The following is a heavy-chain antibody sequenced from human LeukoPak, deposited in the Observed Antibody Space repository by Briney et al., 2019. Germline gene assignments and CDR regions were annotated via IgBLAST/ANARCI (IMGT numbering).Heavy chain of an antibody. CDR3: ARGGKSQWDPFDY. J-gene: IGHJ4*02. D-gene: IGHD1-26*01. CDR1: GYTLTAYY. CDR2: INPDSGDT. V-gene: IGHV1-2*02. Sequence: GASVKVSCKDSGYTLTAYYMHWVRQAPGNGLEWMGWINPDSGDTNYAQKFQGRVTMTRDTSITTAYMELSRLTSDDTAVYFCARGGKSQWDPFDYWGQGTLVTVSS.